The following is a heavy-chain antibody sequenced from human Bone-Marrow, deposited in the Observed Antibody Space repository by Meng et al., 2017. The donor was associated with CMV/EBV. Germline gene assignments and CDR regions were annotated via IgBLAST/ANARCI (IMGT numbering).Heavy chain of an antibody. J-gene: IGHJ1*01. Sequence: GESLKISCTSSGFTFNIYNMNWVRQAPGKGLEWVAVISYDGSNKYYADSVKGRFTISRDNSKNTLYLQMNSLRAEDTAVYYCARDSKRGVPAAIYFQHWGQGTLVTVSS. V-gene: IGHV3-30-3*01. CDR3: ARDSKRGVPAAIYFQH. CDR1: GFTFNIYN. CDR2: ISYDGSNK. D-gene: IGHD2-2*01.